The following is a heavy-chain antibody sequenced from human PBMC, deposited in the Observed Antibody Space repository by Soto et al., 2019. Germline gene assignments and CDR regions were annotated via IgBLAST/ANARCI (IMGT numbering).Heavy chain of an antibody. J-gene: IGHJ6*02. CDR1: GGSISSYY. Sequence: KPSETLSLTCTVSGGSISSYYWSWIRQPAGKGLEWIGRIYTSGSTNYNPSLKSRVTMSVDTSKNQFSLKLSSVTAADTAVYYCAREGEYGGKYYYYVIDIWGQGTTVTVSS. CDR2: IYTSGST. D-gene: IGHD3-16*01. CDR3: AREGEYGGKYYYYVIDI. V-gene: IGHV4-4*07.